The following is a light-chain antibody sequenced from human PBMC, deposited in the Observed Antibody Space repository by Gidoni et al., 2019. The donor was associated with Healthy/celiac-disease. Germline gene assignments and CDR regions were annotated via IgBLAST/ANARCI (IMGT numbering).Light chain of an antibody. CDR1: QSISSY. CDR2: AAA. V-gene: IGKV1-39*01. J-gene: IGKJ1*01. CDR3: QQSYSTLWT. Sequence: DIQMTQSPSSLSASVGDRVTITCRASQSISSYLNWYQQKPGKAPKLLLYAAASLQSGVPSRFSCSGSGTDFTLTISSLQPEDFATYYCQQSYSTLWTCGQGTKVEIK.